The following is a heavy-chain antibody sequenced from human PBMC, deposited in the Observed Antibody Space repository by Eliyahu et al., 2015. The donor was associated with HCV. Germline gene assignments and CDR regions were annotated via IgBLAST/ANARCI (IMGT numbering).Heavy chain of an antibody. V-gene: IGHV4-34*01. CDR3: ARLEVVVASQGYYYGMDV. CDR1: GXSFSGYY. D-gene: IGHD2-15*01. J-gene: IGHJ6*02. Sequence: QVQLQQWGAGLLKPSETLSLTCAVXGXSFSGYYWSWVRQPPGKGLEWIGEINHSGSTNYNPSLKSRVTISVDTSKNQFSLKLSSVTAADTAVYYCARLEVVVASQGYYYGMDVWGQGTTVTVSS. CDR2: INHSGST.